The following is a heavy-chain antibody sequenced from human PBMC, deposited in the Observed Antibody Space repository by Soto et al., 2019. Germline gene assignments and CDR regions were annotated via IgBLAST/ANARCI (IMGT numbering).Heavy chain of an antibody. J-gene: IGHJ4*02. CDR1: GGSITSGGYC. V-gene: IGHV4-31*03. CDR2: IYYSGST. Sequence: QVQLQESGPGLVKPSQTLSLTCTVSGGSITSGGYCWTWIRQHPVKGLEWMGHIYYSGSTSYNPSLQSRVTIATATSMNQFSLKLTSVTAADTAVYYCARDGDYFGSGSPPLLSRWGQGTLVTVSS. D-gene: IGHD3-10*01. CDR3: ARDGDYFGSGSPPLLSR.